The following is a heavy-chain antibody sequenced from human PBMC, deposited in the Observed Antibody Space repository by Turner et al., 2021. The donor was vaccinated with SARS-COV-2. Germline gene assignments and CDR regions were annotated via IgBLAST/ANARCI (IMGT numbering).Heavy chain of an antibody. CDR1: GGSISSSSYY. D-gene: IGHD3-10*01. Sequence: QLQLQESGPGLVKPSETLSLTCTVSGGSISSSSYYWGWIRQPPGKGLEWIGGIYYSGSTYYNPSLKSRVTISVDTSKNQFSLKLSSVTAADTAVYYCASQEALVPSYYYYYYGMDVWGQGTTVTVSS. CDR2: IYYSGST. CDR3: ASQEALVPSYYYYYYGMDV. J-gene: IGHJ6*02. V-gene: IGHV4-39*01.